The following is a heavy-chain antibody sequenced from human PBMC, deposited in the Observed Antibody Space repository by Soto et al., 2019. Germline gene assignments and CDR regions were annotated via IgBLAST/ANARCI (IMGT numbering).Heavy chain of an antibody. D-gene: IGHD1-26*01. Sequence: PGKVSGKAFGGTICSHSNSWVRQSTGQGLEWMGVIIPIFGTANYAQKFQGRVTITADESTSTAYMELSSLRSEDTAVYYCARFSPGELLGWFDPWCQGTLVTVSS. CDR1: GGTICSHS. V-gene: IGHV1-69*13. CDR3: ARFSPGELLGWFDP. J-gene: IGHJ5*02. CDR2: IIPIFGTA.